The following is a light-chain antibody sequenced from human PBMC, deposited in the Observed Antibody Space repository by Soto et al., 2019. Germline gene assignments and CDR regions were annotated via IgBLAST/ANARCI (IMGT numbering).Light chain of an antibody. Sequence: EIVLTQSPGTLSLSPGEGATLSCRASQTISRSYLAWFQQKPGQAPRLLIYGTSKRATGIPDRFSGSGSGTDFTLTISRLEPEDFAVYYCQQYYNSRTFGQGTKVEIK. CDR2: GTS. CDR1: QTISRSY. J-gene: IGKJ1*01. CDR3: QQYYNSRT. V-gene: IGKV3-20*01.